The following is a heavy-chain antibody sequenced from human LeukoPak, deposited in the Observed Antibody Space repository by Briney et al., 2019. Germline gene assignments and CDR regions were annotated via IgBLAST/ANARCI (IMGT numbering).Heavy chain of an antibody. J-gene: IGHJ3*01. Sequence: GRSLRLSCAASGFTFSSYAMHWVRQAPGKGLEWVAVISYDGSNKYYADSVKGRFTISRDNSKNTLYLQMNSLRAEDTAVYCCARDLQSMVSGDLIFWGQGTMVTVSS. CDR2: ISYDGSNK. D-gene: IGHD2-21*01. V-gene: IGHV3-30-3*01. CDR3: ARDLQSMVSGDLIF. CDR1: GFTFSSYA.